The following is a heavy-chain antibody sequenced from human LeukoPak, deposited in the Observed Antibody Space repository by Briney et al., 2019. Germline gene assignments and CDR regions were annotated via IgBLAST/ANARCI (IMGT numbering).Heavy chain of an antibody. CDR3: AKEHYSGYDLFDY. CDR1: GFTFSSYG. V-gene: IGHV3-33*06. CDR2: IWYDGSNK. J-gene: IGHJ4*02. D-gene: IGHD5-12*01. Sequence: GGSLRLSCAASGFTFSSYGMHWVRQAPGKGLEWVAVIWYDGSNKYYADSVKGRFTISRDNSKNTLYLQMNSLRAEDTAVYHCAKEHYSGYDLFDYWGQGTLVTVSS.